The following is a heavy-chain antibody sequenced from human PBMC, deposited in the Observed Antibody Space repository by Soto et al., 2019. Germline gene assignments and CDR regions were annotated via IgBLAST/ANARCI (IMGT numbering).Heavy chain of an antibody. D-gene: IGHD1-1*01. CDR3: AKDTSLELEYYFGY. Sequence: EVQLVESGGGLVQPGRSLRLSCAASGFTFDDYAMHWVRQAPGKGLEWVSGISWNSGSIGYADSVKGRFTIPRDNAKNSLYLQMNSLRAEDTALYDCAKDTSLELEYYFGYWGQGTLVTVSS. V-gene: IGHV3-9*01. CDR1: GFTFDDYA. CDR2: ISWNSGSI. J-gene: IGHJ4*02.